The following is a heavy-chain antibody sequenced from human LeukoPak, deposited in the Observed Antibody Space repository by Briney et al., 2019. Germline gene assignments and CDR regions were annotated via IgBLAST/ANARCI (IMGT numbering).Heavy chain of an antibody. V-gene: IGHV1-46*01. CDR3: ARTASLTMIVVVTNQSLFDY. J-gene: IGHJ4*02. Sequence: ASVKVSCKASGYTFTSYYMHWVRRAPGQGLEWMGIINPSGGSTSYAQKFQGRVTMTRDTSTSTVYMELSSLRSEDTAVYYCARTASLTMIVVVTNQSLFDYWGQGTLVTVSS. CDR1: GYTFTSYY. D-gene: IGHD3-22*01. CDR2: INPSGGST.